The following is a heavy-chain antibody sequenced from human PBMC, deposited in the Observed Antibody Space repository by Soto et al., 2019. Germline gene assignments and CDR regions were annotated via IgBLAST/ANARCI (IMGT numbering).Heavy chain of an antibody. D-gene: IGHD5-12*01. J-gene: IGHJ4*02. CDR3: VRDGFNGASFFDY. CDR1: GFTFSSFA. CDR2: ILNDGSSK. V-gene: IGHV3-30*09. Sequence: QVQLEESGGGVVQPGRSLRLSCAASGFTFSSFAMHWVRQAPGKGLEWVALILNDGSSKYYDDSVKGRFAISRDKSTNTLYMQMNSLRPEDTAVYYCVRDGFNGASFFDYWGQGTLVTVSS.